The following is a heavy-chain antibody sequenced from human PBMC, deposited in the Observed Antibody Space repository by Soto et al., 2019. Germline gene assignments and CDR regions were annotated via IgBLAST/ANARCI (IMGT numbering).Heavy chain of an antibody. CDR2: IGTTGGDT. CDR1: GFTFSIYP. Sequence: EVQLLESGGGLVQPGGSLRLSCAACGFTFSIYPMSWVRQTPEKGLEWVSTIGTTGGDTYYADSVRGRSTISRDDSKNTLYLQMSSLRAEESAVYYCAKSRVDSGRGYFDLWGRGTLVTVSS. J-gene: IGHJ2*01. D-gene: IGHD6-25*01. V-gene: IGHV3-23*01. CDR3: AKSRVDSGRGYFDL.